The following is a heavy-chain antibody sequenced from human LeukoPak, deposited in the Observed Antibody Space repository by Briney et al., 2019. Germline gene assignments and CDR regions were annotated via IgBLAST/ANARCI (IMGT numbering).Heavy chain of an antibody. CDR1: GFNFGDFA. D-gene: IGHD6-13*01. CDR3: TKGSLSLAASAFDS. CDR2: INWSSGRI. J-gene: IGHJ4*02. V-gene: IGHV3-9*01. Sequence: PGGSLRLSCAASGFNFGDFAMNWVRQAPGKGLEWVSSINWSSGRIFYADSVKGRFTISRSNTRNSLYLEINSLRPEDTAFYYCTKGSLSLAASAFDSWGQGTPVTVSS.